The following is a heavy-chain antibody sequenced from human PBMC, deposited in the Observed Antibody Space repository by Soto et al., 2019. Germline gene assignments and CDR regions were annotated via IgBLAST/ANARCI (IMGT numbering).Heavy chain of an antibody. CDR2: IMPIFGTA. Sequence: QVQLVQSGAEVKKPGSSVKVSCKASGGTFSSYAISWVRQAPGQGLEWMGGIMPIFGTANYGQKLQGRVTITADESTSTAYVELSSLRCEDTAVYYCARPYSSSWDGPFDIWGQGTMVTVAS. D-gene: IGHD6-13*01. J-gene: IGHJ3*02. CDR1: GGTFSSYA. V-gene: IGHV1-69*12. CDR3: ARPYSSSWDGPFDI.